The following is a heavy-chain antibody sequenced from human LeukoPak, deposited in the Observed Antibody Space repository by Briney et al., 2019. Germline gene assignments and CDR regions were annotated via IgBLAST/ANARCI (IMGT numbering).Heavy chain of an antibody. CDR2: IYPDDADT. CDR1: GYSFTTYW. J-gene: IGHJ4*02. CDR3: ARPGGSYYDTSGFYIYY. Sequence: GASLQISCKGFGYSFTTYWIGWVRQLPGKGLEWMGVIYPDDADTRYSPSFQGQVTITVDKSISTAYLQWSSLKASDTAMYYCARPGGSYYDTSGFYIYYWGQGTLVTVSS. V-gene: IGHV5-51*01. D-gene: IGHD3-22*01.